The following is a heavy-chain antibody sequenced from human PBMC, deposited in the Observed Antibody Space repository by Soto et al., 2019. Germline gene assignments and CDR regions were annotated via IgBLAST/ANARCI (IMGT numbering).Heavy chain of an antibody. D-gene: IGHD4-17*01. CDR2: ISSGGDRI. V-gene: IGHV3-23*01. CDR3: AKAPHASDYAGRGFDF. J-gene: IGHJ4*02. Sequence: EVQLLESGGGLEQPGGSLRLSCAASGFTFSSYAMGWVRQAPGKGLEWVSAISSGGDRIYYADSVQGRFTISRDNSKNTLYLQMSSLRAEDTAVFYCAKAPHASDYAGRGFDFWGQGTLVTVSS. CDR1: GFTFSSYA.